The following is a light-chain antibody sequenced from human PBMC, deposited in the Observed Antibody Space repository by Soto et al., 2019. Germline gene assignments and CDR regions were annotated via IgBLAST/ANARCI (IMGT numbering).Light chain of an antibody. CDR3: KQYDSTPPT. Sequence: EIVLTQSPGTLSLSPGERATLSCRASQSVNSNYLAWYQRKPGQAPRLLIYGASNRATDIPYRFSASGSGTDFTLTITRLEAEDFAVYYCKQYDSTPPTFGQGTKVDVK. CDR1: QSVNSNY. J-gene: IGKJ1*01. V-gene: IGKV3-20*01. CDR2: GAS.